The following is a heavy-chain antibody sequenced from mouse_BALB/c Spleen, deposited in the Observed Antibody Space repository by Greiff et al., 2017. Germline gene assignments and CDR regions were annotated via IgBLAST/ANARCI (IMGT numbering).Heavy chain of an antibody. CDR3: ARHGAARATPFAY. D-gene: IGHD3-1*01. J-gene: IGHJ3*01. V-gene: IGHV5-6*01. CDR2: ISSGGSYT. Sequence: EVQVVESGGGLVQPGGSLKLSCAASGFTFSSYGMSWVRQTPDKRLEWVATISSGGSYTYYPDSVKGRFTISRDNAKKTLYLQMSSLKSEDTAMYYCARHGAARATPFAYWGQGTLVTVSA. CDR1: GFTFSSYG.